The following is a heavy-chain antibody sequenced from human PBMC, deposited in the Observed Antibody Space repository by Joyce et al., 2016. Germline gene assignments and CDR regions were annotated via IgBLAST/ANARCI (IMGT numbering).Heavy chain of an antibody. Sequence: EVQLVQSGAEVEKPGESLKISCKGSGYSFTSNWIGWVRQMPGKGLEWMGIIYPGDYDTRYSPSFQGQVTISADKSISTAYLQWSSLKASDTAMYYCARSTLPGYCSSTSCYMRYYFDYWGQGTLVTVSS. CDR3: ARSTLPGYCSSTSCYMRYYFDY. D-gene: IGHD2-2*02. CDR1: GYSFTSNW. J-gene: IGHJ4*02. V-gene: IGHV5-51*01. CDR2: IYPGDYDT.